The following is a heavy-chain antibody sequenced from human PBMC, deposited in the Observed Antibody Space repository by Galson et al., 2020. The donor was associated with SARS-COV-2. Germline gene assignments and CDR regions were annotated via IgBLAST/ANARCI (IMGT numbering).Heavy chain of an antibody. CDR1: GYTLTELS. CDR3: ATVRYSDYDPFLFRYYYYSSGYFL. V-gene: IGHV1-24*01. J-gene: IGHJ4*02. D-gene: IGHD3-22*01. Sequence: ASVTVSCKVSGYTLTELSLHWVRQATGKGLEWMGGFDPADGEQIYAPKFQGRVTMTEYTSTDTAYMELSSLRSEDTAVYYCATVRYSDYDPFLFRYYYYSSGYFLWGQGTLVTVSS. CDR2: FDPADGEQ.